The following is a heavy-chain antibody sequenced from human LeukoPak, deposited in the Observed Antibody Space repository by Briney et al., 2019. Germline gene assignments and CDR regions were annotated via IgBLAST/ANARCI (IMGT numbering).Heavy chain of an antibody. CDR3: ASTYLRLERDY. Sequence: SETLSLTCTVSGGSISSGSYYWSWIRQPAGKGLEWIGRIYTSGSTNYNPSLKSRVTISVDTSKNQFSLKLSSVTAADTAVYYCASTYLRLERDYWGQGTLVTVSS. D-gene: IGHD5-12*01. CDR1: GGSISSGSYY. J-gene: IGHJ4*02. CDR2: IYTSGST. V-gene: IGHV4-61*02.